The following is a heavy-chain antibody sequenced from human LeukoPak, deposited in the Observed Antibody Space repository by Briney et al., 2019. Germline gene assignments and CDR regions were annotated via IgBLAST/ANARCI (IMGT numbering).Heavy chain of an antibody. CDR3: AKDPNGDYIGAFDF. CDR1: GFTFSNYA. D-gene: IGHD4-17*01. CDR2: IKGSGSYT. Sequence: GGSLRLSCAGSGFTFSNYAMIWVRQAPGKGLEWVSAIKGSGSYTKYADSVTGRLTISRDNSKNVLYLQMNSLTADDTAIYYCAKDPNGDYIGAFDFGGQGTMVTVSS. V-gene: IGHV3-23*01. J-gene: IGHJ3*01.